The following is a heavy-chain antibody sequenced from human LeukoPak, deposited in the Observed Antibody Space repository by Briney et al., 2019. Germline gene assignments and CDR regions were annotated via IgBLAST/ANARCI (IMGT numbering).Heavy chain of an antibody. CDR1: GYTFTSYD. Sequence: ASVRVSCKASGYTFTSYDINWVRQATGQGLEWMGWMNPNSGNTGYAQKFQGRVTITRNTSISTAYMELSSLRSEDTAVYYCATGHDYGDYGPWADYWGQGTLVTVSS. CDR3: ATGHDYGDYGPWADY. V-gene: IGHV1-8*03. J-gene: IGHJ4*02. CDR2: MNPNSGNT. D-gene: IGHD4-17*01.